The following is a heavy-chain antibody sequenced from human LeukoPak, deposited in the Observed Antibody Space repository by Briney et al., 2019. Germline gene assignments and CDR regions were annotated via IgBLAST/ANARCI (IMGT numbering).Heavy chain of an antibody. CDR3: ARDQAPAYYYGMDV. CDR1: GFIVSSNY. CDR2: LYSVGST. J-gene: IGHJ6*02. Sequence: GGSLRLSCAASGFIVSSNYMSWVRQAPGKGLEWVSILYSVGSTYYADSVKGRLTISRDNSKNTLHLQMNSLRAEDTAVYYCARDQAPAYYYGMDVWGQGTTVTVSS. V-gene: IGHV3-53*01.